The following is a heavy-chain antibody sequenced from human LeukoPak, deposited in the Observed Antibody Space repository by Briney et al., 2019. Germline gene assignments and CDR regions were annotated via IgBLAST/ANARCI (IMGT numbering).Heavy chain of an antibody. J-gene: IGHJ3*02. CDR2: ISGSGGST. V-gene: IGHV3-23*01. CDR3: AKGKDYYDSSGYFDAFDI. D-gene: IGHD3-22*01. Sequence: GGSLRLSCAASGFTFSSYAMSWVRQAPGKGLEWVSAISGSGGSTYYADSVKGRFTISRDNSKNTLYLQMNSLRAEDTAVYYCAKGKDYYDSSGYFDAFDIWGQGTMVTVSS. CDR1: GFTFSSYA.